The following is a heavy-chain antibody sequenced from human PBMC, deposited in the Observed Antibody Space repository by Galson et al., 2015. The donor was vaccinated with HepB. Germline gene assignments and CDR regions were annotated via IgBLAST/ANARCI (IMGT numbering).Heavy chain of an antibody. CDR1: GYSFTSYW. Sequence: QSGAEVKKPGESLKISCKGSGYSFTSYWIGWVRQMPGKGLEWMGIIYPGDSDTRYSPSFQGQVTISADKSISTAYLQWSSLKASDTAMYYCARQNTFDGYLTPPLDYWGQGTLVTVSS. J-gene: IGHJ4*02. CDR3: ARQNTFDGYLTPPLDY. D-gene: IGHD5-24*01. V-gene: IGHV5-51*01. CDR2: IYPGDSDT.